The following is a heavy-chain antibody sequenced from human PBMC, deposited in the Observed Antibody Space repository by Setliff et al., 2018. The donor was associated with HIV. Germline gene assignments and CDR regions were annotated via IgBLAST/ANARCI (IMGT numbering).Heavy chain of an antibody. CDR3: ARNDASGSYYRLDY. CDR2: SIPIYGTP. J-gene: IGHJ4*02. V-gene: IGHV1-69*05. D-gene: IGHD3-10*01. CDR1: GGSFTSFA. Sequence: ASVKVSCKASGGSFTSFAISWVRQAPGQGLEWMGGSIPIYGTPNYAQKFQGRITISTDASTSTAYMELNSLRSEDTAVYYCARNDASGSYYRLDYWGQGTLFTVS.